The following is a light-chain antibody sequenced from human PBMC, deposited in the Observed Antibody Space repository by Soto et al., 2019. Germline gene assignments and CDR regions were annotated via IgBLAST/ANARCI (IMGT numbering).Light chain of an antibody. CDR3: QQSSMTPRS. V-gene: IGKV1-39*01. Sequence: DIRLTQSPSSLSASVGDRVTISCRASQSISTYLMWYHQKPGKAPNLLIYGASGLQNGVPSRFAGSGSGTEFTLTITGLQPEDLGTYYCQQSSMTPRSFGQGTKVEI. CDR2: GAS. CDR1: QSISTY. J-gene: IGKJ1*01.